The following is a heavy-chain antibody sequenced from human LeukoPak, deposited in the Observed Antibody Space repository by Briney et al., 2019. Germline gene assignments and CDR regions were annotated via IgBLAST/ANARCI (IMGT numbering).Heavy chain of an antibody. CDR1: GFTFSDYA. CDR2: IYHSGST. CDR3: ARDLSIASVSSNNY. V-gene: IGHV4-4*02. J-gene: IGHJ4*02. Sequence: GSLRLSCAASGFTFSDYAMIWVRQAPGKGLEWIGQIYHSGSTNYNPSLKSRVTISVDKSKNQFSLKLSSVTAADTAVYYCARDLSIASVSSNNYWGQGTLVTVSS. D-gene: IGHD6-13*01.